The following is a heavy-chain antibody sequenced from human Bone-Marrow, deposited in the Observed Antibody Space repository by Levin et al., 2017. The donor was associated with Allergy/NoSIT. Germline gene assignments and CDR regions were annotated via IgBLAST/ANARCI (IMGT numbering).Heavy chain of an antibody. J-gene: IGHJ6*02. D-gene: IGHD2-2*01. CDR2: IYYSGST. CDR3: AREAWGLVVPAYYYYGMDV. CDR1: GGSISSSSYY. V-gene: IGHV4-39*07. Sequence: PSETLSLTCTVSGGSISSSSYYWGWIRQPPGKGLEWIGSIYYSGSTYYNPSLKSRVTISVDTSKNQFSLKLSSVTAADTAVYYCAREAWGLVVPAYYYYGMDVWGQGTTVTVSS.